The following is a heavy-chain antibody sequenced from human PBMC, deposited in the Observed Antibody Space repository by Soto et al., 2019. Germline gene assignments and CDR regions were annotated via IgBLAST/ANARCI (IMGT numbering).Heavy chain of an antibody. V-gene: IGHV1-3*01. Sequence: XSVKVSYKASGYTFTSYAMHLVRHAPGQRLEWMGWINAGNGNTRYSQKFQGRVTITRDTSASTAYMELSSLRSEDKAVYYCAREEFCSGGSCPHDAFDIWGQGTMVTV. CDR2: INAGNGNT. CDR3: AREEFCSGGSCPHDAFDI. CDR1: GYTFTSYA. J-gene: IGHJ3*02. D-gene: IGHD2-15*01.